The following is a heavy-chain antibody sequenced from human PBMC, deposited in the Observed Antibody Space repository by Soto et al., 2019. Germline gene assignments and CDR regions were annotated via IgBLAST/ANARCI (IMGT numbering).Heavy chain of an antibody. CDR3: ARGRAARPFYYYYGMDV. V-gene: IGHV4-34*01. Sequence: PSGTLSLTCSVYGGSFSGYYWSWIRQPPGKGLEWIGEINHSGSTNYNPSLKSGVTISVDTSKNQFSLKLSSVTAADTAVYYCARGRAARPFYYYYGMDVWCQGSTVT. CDR1: GGSFSGYY. J-gene: IGHJ6*02. CDR2: INHSGST. D-gene: IGHD6-6*01.